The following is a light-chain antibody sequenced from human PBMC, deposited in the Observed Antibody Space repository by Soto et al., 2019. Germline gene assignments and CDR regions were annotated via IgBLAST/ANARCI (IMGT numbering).Light chain of an antibody. CDR3: QSYDGSLRGSV. J-gene: IGLJ1*01. V-gene: IGLV1-40*01. CDR2: NNT. CDR1: SSDIGAGYH. Sequence: QSVLTQPPSVSGAPGQRVTISCTGSSSDIGAGYHVHWYQQLPGTAPKLLINNNTNRPSGVPDRFSGSRSGASASLAITGLLTEDEADYYCQSYDGSLRGSVFGTGTKLTVL.